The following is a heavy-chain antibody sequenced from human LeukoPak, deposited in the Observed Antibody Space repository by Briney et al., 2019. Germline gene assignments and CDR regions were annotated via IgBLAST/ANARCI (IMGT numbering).Heavy chain of an antibody. D-gene: IGHD3-16*01. CDR1: GDSVTSGI. J-gene: IGHJ4*02. CDR3: ARDLHGSRGEFDY. V-gene: IGHV6-1*01. CDR2: TYHWSKWFN. Sequence: SQTLSLTCAISGDSVTSGIWNWIRQSPSRGLEWLGRTYHWSKWFNDYAVSVESQMTINADTSRNQFSLQLNSVTPEDTAVYYCARDLHGSRGEFDYWGQGTLVTVSS.